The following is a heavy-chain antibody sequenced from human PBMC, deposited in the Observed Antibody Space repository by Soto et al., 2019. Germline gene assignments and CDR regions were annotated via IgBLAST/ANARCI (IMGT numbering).Heavy chain of an antibody. D-gene: IGHD2-2*01. CDR1: GFTFDDYA. V-gene: IGHV3-9*01. J-gene: IGHJ6*03. CDR2: ISWNSGSI. Sequence: GGSLRLSCAASGFTFDDYAMHWVRQAPGKGLEWVSGISWNSGSIGYADSVKRRFTISRDNAKNSLYLQMNSLRAEDTALYYCAKDRKIVVPASGGFGGGFGDAYYYYMDVWGKGTTVTVSS. CDR3: AKDRKIVVPASGGFGGGFGDAYYYYMDV.